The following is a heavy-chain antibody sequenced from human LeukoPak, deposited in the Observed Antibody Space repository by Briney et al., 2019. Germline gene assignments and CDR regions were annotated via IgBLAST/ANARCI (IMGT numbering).Heavy chain of an antibody. V-gene: IGHV1-24*01. CDR3: ATGGITGTIIYYYYGMDV. Sequence: ASVKVSCKVSGYTLTELSMHWVRQAPGKGLEWMGGFDPEDGETIYAQKFQGRVTMTEDTSTDTAYIELSSLRSEDTAVYYCATGGITGTIIYYYYGMDVWGQGTTVTVSS. CDR2: FDPEDGET. J-gene: IGHJ6*02. CDR1: GYTLTELS. D-gene: IGHD1-7*01.